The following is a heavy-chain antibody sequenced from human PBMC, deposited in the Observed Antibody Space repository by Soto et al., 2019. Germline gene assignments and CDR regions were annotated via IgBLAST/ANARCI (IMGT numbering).Heavy chain of an antibody. J-gene: IGHJ1*01. Sequence: QVQLVQSGAEVQKPGASVKVSCKASGYTFTSYAMHWVRQAPGQRPEWMGWMNVGAGYRQYSQKCQGRLTISRDTVANTFFMELRSLTSEDTAVYYCSRGGWYSDHWGQGTRVTVSS. CDR3: SRGGWYSDH. V-gene: IGHV1-3*01. CDR2: MNVGAGYR. D-gene: IGHD2-15*01. CDR1: GYTFTSYA.